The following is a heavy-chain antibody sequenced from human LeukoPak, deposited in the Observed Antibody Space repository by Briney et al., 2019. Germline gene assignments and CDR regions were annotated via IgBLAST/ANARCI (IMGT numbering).Heavy chain of an antibody. Sequence: GGSLRLSCAASGFTFSSYWMSWVRQAPGKGLEWVANIKQDGSEKYYVDSVKGRFTISRDNAKNSLYLQMNSLRAEDTAVYYCTGNYCGSGSYADFDYWGQGTLVTVSS. D-gene: IGHD3-10*01. J-gene: IGHJ4*02. V-gene: IGHV3-7*03. CDR2: IKQDGSEK. CDR1: GFTFSSYW. CDR3: TGNYCGSGSYADFDY.